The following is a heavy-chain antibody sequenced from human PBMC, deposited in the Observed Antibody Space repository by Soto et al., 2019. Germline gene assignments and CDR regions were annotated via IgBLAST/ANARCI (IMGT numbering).Heavy chain of an antibody. CDR1: GYTFTSYA. CDR2: INAGNGNT. Sequence: ASVKVSCKASGYTFTSYAMHRVRQAPGQRLEWMGWINAGNGNTKYSQKFQGRVTITKNTSASTAYMELSSLRSEDTAVYYCARGPLRNWFDPWGQGTLVTVSS. V-gene: IGHV1-3*01. D-gene: IGHD5-12*01. J-gene: IGHJ5*02. CDR3: ARGPLRNWFDP.